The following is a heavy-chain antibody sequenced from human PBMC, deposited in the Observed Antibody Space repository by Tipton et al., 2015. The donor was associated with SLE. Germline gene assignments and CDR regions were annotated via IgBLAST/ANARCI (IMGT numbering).Heavy chain of an antibody. V-gene: IGHV1-46*01. CDR1: GYTFTSYY. Sequence: QSGAEVKEPGASVTVSCKASGYTFTSYYIHWVRQAPGQGLEWMGIINPSGGSTSYAQKFQGRLTMTRDTSTSTVYMEVRTLRSEDTAVYYCARDRDSGSYWDYWGQGTLVTVSS. J-gene: IGHJ4*02. D-gene: IGHD1-26*01. CDR3: ARDRDSGSYWDY. CDR2: INPSGGST.